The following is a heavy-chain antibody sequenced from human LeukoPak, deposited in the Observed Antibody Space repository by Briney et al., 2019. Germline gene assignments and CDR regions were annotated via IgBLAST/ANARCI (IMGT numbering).Heavy chain of an antibody. Sequence: ASVKVFCKASAYTFTGYGISWVRQAPGQGLEWMGWISAYNGNTNYAQKLQGRVTMTTDTSTSTAYMELRSLRSDDTAVYYCAREIGRYYGSGTNPGDWFDPWGQGTLVTVSS. CDR1: AYTFTGYG. J-gene: IGHJ5*02. CDR2: ISAYNGNT. CDR3: AREIGRYYGSGTNPGDWFDP. V-gene: IGHV1-18*01. D-gene: IGHD3-10*01.